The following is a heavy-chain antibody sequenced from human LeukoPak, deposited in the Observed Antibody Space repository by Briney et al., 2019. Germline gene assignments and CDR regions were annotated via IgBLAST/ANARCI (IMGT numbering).Heavy chain of an antibody. V-gene: IGHV3-23*01. Sequence: PGGSLRLSCAASGFTFSSYAMSWVRQAPGKGLEWVSAISGSGGSTYYADSVEGRFTISRDNAKKSLYLQMNSLRAEDTAVYYCARGPPLFDPWGQGTLVTVSS. CDR1: GFTFSSYA. J-gene: IGHJ5*02. CDR3: ARGPPLFDP. CDR2: ISGSGGST.